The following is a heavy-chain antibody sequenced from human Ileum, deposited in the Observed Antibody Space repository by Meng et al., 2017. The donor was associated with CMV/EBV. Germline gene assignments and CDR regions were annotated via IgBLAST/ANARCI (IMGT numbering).Heavy chain of an antibody. J-gene: IGHJ5*02. D-gene: IGHD3-10*01. CDR1: GGSLTSYY. CDR2: IHPTGTT. V-gene: IGHV4-4*07. CDR3: ARAAARGVPVDL. Sequence: QLQESGPRLLQPSETLSLTGTVTGGSLTSYYCTWIRQPAGKGLEWIGRIHPTGTTDDNPSLRSRVSMSLDKSKNQFSLKLTSVTAADTAVYYCARAAARGVPVDLWGQGTLVTVSS.